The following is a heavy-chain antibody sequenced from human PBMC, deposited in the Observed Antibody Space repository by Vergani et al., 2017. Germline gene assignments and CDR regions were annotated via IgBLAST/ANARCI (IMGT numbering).Heavy chain of an antibody. D-gene: IGHD1-7*01. CDR2: IYPGDSEV. Sequence: EKQLVQSGSETKKPGESLKISCQAFGYIFSNFWIGWVRQRPGRGLEWMGIIYPGDSEVKSNPTFRGQVIFSVDTSVNTAYLQWRSLQASDTATYFCARRGITGTTRWFDPWGQGTLVTVSS. J-gene: IGHJ5*02. CDR3: ARRGITGTTRWFDP. CDR1: GYIFSNFW. V-gene: IGHV5-51*01.